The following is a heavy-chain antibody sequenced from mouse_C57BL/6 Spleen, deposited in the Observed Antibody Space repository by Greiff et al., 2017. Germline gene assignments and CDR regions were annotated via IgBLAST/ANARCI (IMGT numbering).Heavy chain of an antibody. CDR1: GFTFSNYW. CDR3: TECYYGSSSYYFDY. J-gene: IGHJ2*01. Sequence: EVKLMESGGGLVQPGGSMKLSCVASGFTFSNYWMNWVRQSPEKGLEWVAQIRLKSDNYATHYAESVKGRFTISRDDSKSSVYLQMNNLRAEDTGIYYCTECYYGSSSYYFDYWGQGTTLTVSS. CDR2: IRLKSDNYAT. V-gene: IGHV6-3*01. D-gene: IGHD1-1*01.